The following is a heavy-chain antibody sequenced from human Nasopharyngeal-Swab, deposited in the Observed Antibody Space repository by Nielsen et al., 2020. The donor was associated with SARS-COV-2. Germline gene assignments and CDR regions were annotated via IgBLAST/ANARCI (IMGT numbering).Heavy chain of an antibody. Sequence: ESLEISCAVSGFTFSSYAMSWVRQAPGKGLEWVSAISGSGGSTYYADSVKGRFTISRDNSKNTLYLQMNSLRAEDTAVYYCAKDYYDSSGYHPDAFDIWGQGTMVTVSS. CDR3: AKDYYDSSGYHPDAFDI. CDR2: ISGSGGST. J-gene: IGHJ3*02. V-gene: IGHV3-23*01. D-gene: IGHD3-22*01. CDR1: GFTFSSYA.